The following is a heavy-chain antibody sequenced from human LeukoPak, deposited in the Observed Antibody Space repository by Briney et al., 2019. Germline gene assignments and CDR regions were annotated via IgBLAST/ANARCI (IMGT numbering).Heavy chain of an antibody. J-gene: IGHJ4*02. CDR1: EFAFSRYA. V-gene: IGHV3-23*01. Sequence: PGGSLRLSCAASEFAFSRYAMSWVRQAPGKGLEWVSGLSGSGGSTYYADSVKGRFTISRDNSKNTLYLQMNSLRAEDTAVYYCAKGTVFGVVRSGGLDYWGQGTLVTVSS. CDR2: LSGSGGST. CDR3: AKGTVFGVVRSGGLDY. D-gene: IGHD3-3*01.